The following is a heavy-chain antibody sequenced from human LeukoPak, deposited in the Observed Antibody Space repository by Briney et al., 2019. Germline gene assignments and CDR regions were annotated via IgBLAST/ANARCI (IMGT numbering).Heavy chain of an antibody. D-gene: IGHD6-13*01. CDR3: AKDPRSSWYPRWFDP. Sequence: PGGSLRLSCAASGFTFSTYAMSWVRQAPGKGLEWVSAISGSGGSTYYADSVKGRFTISRDNSKNTLYLQMNSLRAEDTAVYYCAKDPRSSWYPRWFDPWGQGTLVTVSS. J-gene: IGHJ5*02. CDR2: ISGSGGST. V-gene: IGHV3-23*01. CDR1: GFTFSTYA.